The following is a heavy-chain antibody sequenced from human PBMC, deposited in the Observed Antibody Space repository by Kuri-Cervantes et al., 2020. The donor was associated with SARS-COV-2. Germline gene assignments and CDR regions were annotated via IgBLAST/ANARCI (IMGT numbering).Heavy chain of an antibody. CDR2: ISGSTGNT. CDR1: GYDFLRNS. D-gene: IGHD5-24*01. Sequence: ASVKVSCKTSGYDFLRNSMSWFRQAPGQGLEWMGWISGSTGNTIYTQKFQDRVTITTDTSTNTGYMELRSLTSDDTAVYYCGKVSWLQLWRRYSDSWGQGTLVTVSS. J-gene: IGHJ4*02. CDR3: GKVSWLQLWRRYSDS. V-gene: IGHV1-18*01.